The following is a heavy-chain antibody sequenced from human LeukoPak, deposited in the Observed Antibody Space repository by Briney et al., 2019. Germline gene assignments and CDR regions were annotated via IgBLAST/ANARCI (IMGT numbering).Heavy chain of an antibody. CDR2: ISRSGRTI. J-gene: IGHJ2*01. Sequence: GGSLRLSCAASGFTFSSYEMNWVRQAPGKGLEWVSYISRSGRTIYDADSVKGRFTISRDNAKNSLYLQMNSLRAKDTAVYYCARVYSGSWYFDLWGRGTVVTVSS. V-gene: IGHV3-48*03. CDR1: GFTFSSYE. CDR3: ARVYSGSWYFDL. D-gene: IGHD5-12*01.